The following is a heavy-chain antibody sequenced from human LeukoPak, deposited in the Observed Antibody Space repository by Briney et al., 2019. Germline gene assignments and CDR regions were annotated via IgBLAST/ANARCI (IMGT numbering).Heavy chain of an antibody. CDR1: GYMYTELP. Sequence: ASVKVSCKVSGYMYTELPIHWVRQAPGKGLEWIGTFDPEDGKIIYAQSFEGRLTMTEDPTTDTAYMELSGLRSEDTAVYYCATDSAPVGLDGFDVWGQGTMVTVSS. V-gene: IGHV1-24*01. D-gene: IGHD2-2*01. CDR2: FDPEDGKI. CDR3: ATDSAPVGLDGFDV. J-gene: IGHJ3*01.